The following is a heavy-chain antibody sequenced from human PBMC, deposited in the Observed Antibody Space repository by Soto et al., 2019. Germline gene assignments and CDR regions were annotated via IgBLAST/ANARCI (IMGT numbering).Heavy chain of an antibody. CDR1: GFTISDNY. CDR2: IYRGGGSA. J-gene: IGHJ6*02. V-gene: IGHV3-53*01. Sequence: EVQLEESGGSLIQPGGSLRLSCAASGFTISDNYMSWVRQAPGKGLEWVSVIYRGGGSAYYADSVKGRFTISRDNSKNTLYLQMNSLRAEDTAVYYCARSSGSYPYYCYYGMDVWGQGTTVTVSS. D-gene: IGHD1-26*01. CDR3: ARSSGSYPYYCYYGMDV.